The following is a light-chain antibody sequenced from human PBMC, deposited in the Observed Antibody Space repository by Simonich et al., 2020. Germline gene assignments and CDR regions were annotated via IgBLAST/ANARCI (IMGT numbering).Light chain of an antibody. Sequence: QSVLTQPPSASGTPGQRVTISCSGSSSNIGINTVTWYQQLPGTAPKILLYRNNQRPSGVPDRFSGSKSGTSASLAISVLQSGDEADYYCAAWDDSLNGWVFGGGTKLTVL. CDR3: AAWDDSLNGWV. CDR2: RNN. CDR1: SSNIGINT. J-gene: IGLJ3*02. V-gene: IGLV1-44*01.